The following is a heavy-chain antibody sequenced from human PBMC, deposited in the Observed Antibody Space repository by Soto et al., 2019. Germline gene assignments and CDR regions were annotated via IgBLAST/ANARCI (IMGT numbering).Heavy chain of an antibody. CDR2: ISSSGSSI. V-gene: IGHV3-48*03. Sequence: GGSLRLSCAASRFTFSSYEMNWVRQAPGKGLEWVSYISSSGSSIYYADSVKGRFTISRDNAKNSLYLQMNSLRAEDTAVYYCARGGSSGYYYFDYWGQGTLVTVSS. CDR3: ARGGSSGYYYFDY. J-gene: IGHJ4*02. D-gene: IGHD6-19*01. CDR1: RFTFSSYE.